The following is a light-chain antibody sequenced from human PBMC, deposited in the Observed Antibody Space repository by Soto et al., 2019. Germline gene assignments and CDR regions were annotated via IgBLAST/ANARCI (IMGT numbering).Light chain of an antibody. J-gene: IGLJ3*02. CDR1: RYNIEVNA. V-gene: IGLV1-44*01. CDR2: SNN. Sequence: QAVVTQPPSVSGTTGQKVTVSCSGSRYNIEVNAVNWYQQVPGTAPKVLIYSNNQRPSGVPDRFSGSKSGTSASLAISGLQSEDEADYYCETWDDSLNGRVFGGGTKMTVL. CDR3: ETWDDSLNGRV.